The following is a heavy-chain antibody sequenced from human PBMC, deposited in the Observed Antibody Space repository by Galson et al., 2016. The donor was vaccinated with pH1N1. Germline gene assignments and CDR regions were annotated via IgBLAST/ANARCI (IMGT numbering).Heavy chain of an antibody. D-gene: IGHD3-3*02. CDR3: TRDVPFTSFDY. CDR1: GFTFGAHT. V-gene: IGHV3-21*06. Sequence: SLRLSCAASGFTFGAHTMNWVRQAPGKGLEWVASIGDAIFYADSVRGRFTISRDNVKSTLYLQMNSLRAEDTSIYYCTRDVPFTSFDYWGQGTLVTVSS. J-gene: IGHJ4*02. CDR2: IGDAI.